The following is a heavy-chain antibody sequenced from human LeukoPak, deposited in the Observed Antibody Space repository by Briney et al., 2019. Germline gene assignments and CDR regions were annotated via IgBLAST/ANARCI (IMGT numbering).Heavy chain of an antibody. D-gene: IGHD2-2*02. CDR1: GGSISSSSYC. Sequence: SETLSLTCTVSGGSISSSSYCWGWIRQPPGKGLEWFGSIYYSGSTYYNPSLKSRVTISVDTSQNPFSLKLSSVTAADTAVYYCARHLRPIRGVDYWGQGTLVTVSS. CDR3: ARHLRPIRGVDY. V-gene: IGHV4-39*01. J-gene: IGHJ4*02. CDR2: IYYSGST.